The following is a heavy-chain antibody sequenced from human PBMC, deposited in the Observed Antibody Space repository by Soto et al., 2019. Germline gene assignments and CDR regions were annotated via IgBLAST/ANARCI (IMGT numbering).Heavy chain of an antibody. CDR3: ARASDSGYDYYYYMDV. CDR1: GFTVSSNY. Sequence: EVQLVESGGGLVQPGGSLRLSCAASGFTVSSNYMSWVRQAPGKGLEWVSVIYSGGSTYYADSVKGRFTISRDNSKNTLYLQMNSLRAEDTAVYYCARASDSGYDYYYYMDVWGKGTTVTVSS. D-gene: IGHD5-12*01. J-gene: IGHJ6*03. V-gene: IGHV3-66*01. CDR2: IYSGGST.